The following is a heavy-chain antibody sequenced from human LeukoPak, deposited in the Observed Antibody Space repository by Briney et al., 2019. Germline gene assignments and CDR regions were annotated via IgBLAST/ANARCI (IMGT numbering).Heavy chain of an antibody. CDR3: ARTRGSGSYHFDY. CDR2: VHLDGRT. Sequence: SETLSLTCGVSGGSVINTNWWTWVRQPPGKGLEWIGEVHLDGRTNYNPSLESRLTMSVDVSENQVSLKLTSVTAADTAVYYCARTRGSGSYHFDYWGQGTLVTVSS. V-gene: IGHV4-4*02. CDR1: GGSVINTNW. D-gene: IGHD1-26*01. J-gene: IGHJ4*02.